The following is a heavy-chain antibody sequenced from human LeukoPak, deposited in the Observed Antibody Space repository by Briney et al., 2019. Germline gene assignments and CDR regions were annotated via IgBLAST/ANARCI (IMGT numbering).Heavy chain of an antibody. CDR2: IWYDGSNK. CDR3: AREGGSYWISPADY. Sequence: GGSLRLSCAASGFTFSSYGMHWVRQAPGKGLEWVAVIWYDGSNKYYADSVKGRFTISRDNSKNTLYLHMNSLRAEDTAVYYCAREGGSYWISPADYWGQGTLVTVSS. D-gene: IGHD1-26*01. J-gene: IGHJ4*02. CDR1: GFTFSSYG. V-gene: IGHV3-33*01.